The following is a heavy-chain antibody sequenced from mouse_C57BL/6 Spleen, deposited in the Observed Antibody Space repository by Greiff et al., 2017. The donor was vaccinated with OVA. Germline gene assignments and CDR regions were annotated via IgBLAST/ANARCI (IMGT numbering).Heavy chain of an antibody. CDR2: IWSGGST. CDR1: GFSLTSYG. J-gene: IGHJ2*01. V-gene: IGHV2-2*01. D-gene: IGHD6-1*01. CDR3: ARNPPPSDYFDY. Sequence: QVQLKESGPGLVQPSQSLSITCTVSGFSLTSYGVHWVRQSPGKGLEWLGVIWSGGSTDYNAAFISRLSISKDNSKSQVFFKMNSLQADDTAIYYCARNPPPSDYFDYWGQGTTLTVSS.